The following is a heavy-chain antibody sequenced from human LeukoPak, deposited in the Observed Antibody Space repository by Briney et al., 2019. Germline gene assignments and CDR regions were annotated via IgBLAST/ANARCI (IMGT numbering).Heavy chain of an antibody. V-gene: IGHV3-30*04. CDR1: GFTFSSYA. D-gene: IGHD4/OR15-4a*01. Sequence: GGSLRLSCAASGFTFSSYAMHWVRQAPGKGLEWVAVISYDGSSKYYADSVKGRFTISRDNSKNTLYLQMNSLRAEDTAVYYCARLKRSPHYYGMDVWGQGTTVTVSS. CDR3: ARLKRSPHYYGMDV. CDR2: ISYDGSSK. J-gene: IGHJ6*02.